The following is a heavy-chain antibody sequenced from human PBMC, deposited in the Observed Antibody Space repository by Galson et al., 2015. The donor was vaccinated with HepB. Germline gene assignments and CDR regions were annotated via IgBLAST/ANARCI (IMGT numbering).Heavy chain of an antibody. D-gene: IGHD6-13*01. CDR2: IKSKTDGGTT. CDR1: GFTFSNAW. CDR3: TTEQQPHTAYGTIDY. J-gene: IGHJ4*02. Sequence: SLRLSCAASGFTFSNAWMNWVRQAPGKGLEWVGRIKSKTDGGTTDYAAPVKGRFTISRDDSKNTLYLQMNSLKTEDTAVYYCTTEQQPHTAYGTIDYWGQGTLVTVSS. V-gene: IGHV3-15*07.